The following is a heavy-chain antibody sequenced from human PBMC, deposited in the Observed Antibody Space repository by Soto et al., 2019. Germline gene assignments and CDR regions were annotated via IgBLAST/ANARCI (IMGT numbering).Heavy chain of an antibody. CDR2: ISYNSGAI. CDR1: GFKFDDYA. D-gene: IGHD2-21*01. J-gene: IGHJ3*01. V-gene: IGHV3-9*01. CDR3: TRAVPDIRVIDSGALDV. Sequence: DVRLVESGGGLVQPGGSLRLSCTGSGFKFDDYAMHWVRQAPWKGLEWVACISYNSGAISYVDSVRGRFTISRDNARNYLSLQMNSLRAEDTALYYCTRAVPDIRVIDSGALDVWGLVPMVTVS.